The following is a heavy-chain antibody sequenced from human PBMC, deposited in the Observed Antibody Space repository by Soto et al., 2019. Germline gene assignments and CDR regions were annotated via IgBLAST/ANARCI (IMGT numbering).Heavy chain of an antibody. J-gene: IGHJ6*02. D-gene: IGHD6-13*01. CDR3: ATPTAAAEAYYSGMDV. CDR2: IIPIFATA. CDR1: GGTFSGYA. V-gene: IGHV1-69*13. Sequence: ASVKVSCKASGGTFSGYAISWVRQAPGHGLEWMGGIIPIFATANYAQKFQGRVTITADESTSTAYMELSSLRSEDTAVYYCATPTAAAEAYYSGMDVWGQGTTVTVAS.